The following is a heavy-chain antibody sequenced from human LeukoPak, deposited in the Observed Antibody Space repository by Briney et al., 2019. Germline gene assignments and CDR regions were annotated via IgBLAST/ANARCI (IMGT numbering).Heavy chain of an antibody. CDR1: ADSIHSYY. J-gene: IGHJ5*02. V-gene: IGHV4-59*08. Sequence: SETLSLTCTVSADSIHSYYWSWIRQPPGKGLEWVGYISFTGSTEYNPSLNSRVTISIDTSKNQFSLNLRSVTAADTAVYYCARVLHCSSTSCFPTGFDPWGQGTLVTVSS. CDR2: ISFTGST. CDR3: ARVLHCSSTSCFPTGFDP. D-gene: IGHD2-2*01.